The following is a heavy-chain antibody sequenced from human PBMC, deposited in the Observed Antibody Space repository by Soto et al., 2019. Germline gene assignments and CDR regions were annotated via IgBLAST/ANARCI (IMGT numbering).Heavy chain of an antibody. CDR3: ARISLGVLTDDYGDKDAFDI. Sequence: GASVKVSCKASGYTFTSYGISWVRQAPGQGLEWMGWISAYNGNTNYAQKLQGRVTMTTDTSTSTAYMELRSLRSDDTAVYYCARISLGVLTDDYGDKDAFDIWGQGTMVTVSS. D-gene: IGHD4-17*01. CDR1: GYTFTSYG. V-gene: IGHV1-18*01. CDR2: ISAYNGNT. J-gene: IGHJ3*02.